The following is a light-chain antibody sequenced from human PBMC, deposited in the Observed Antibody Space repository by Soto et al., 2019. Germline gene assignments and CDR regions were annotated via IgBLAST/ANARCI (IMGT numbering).Light chain of an antibody. V-gene: IGLV2-8*01. CDR3: SSYAGSSNV. J-gene: IGLJ1*01. CDR1: SSDVGGYNY. CDR2: EVN. Sequence: ALAHPPSASGSPGQSVAISCTGTSSDVGGYNYVSWYQQHPGKAPKLMIYEVNKRPSGVPDRFSGSKSGNTASLTVSGLQAEDEADYYCSSYAGSSNVFGTGTKVTVL.